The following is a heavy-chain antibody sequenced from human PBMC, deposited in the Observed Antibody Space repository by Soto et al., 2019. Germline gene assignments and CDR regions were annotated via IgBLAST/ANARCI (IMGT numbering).Heavy chain of an antibody. J-gene: IGHJ3*02. D-gene: IGHD3-22*01. Sequence: LSLPGTVYVGARSSGEYYYSWIQQPPGKGLEWIGYIYYSGSSYYNPSLKSRVTISVDTSKNQFSLKLSSVTAADTAVYYCARDGRGGYYPRGAFDIWGQGIMVTVSS. V-gene: IGHV4-30-4*01. CDR3: ARDGRGGYYPRGAFDI. CDR1: VGARSSGEYY. CDR2: IYYSGSS.